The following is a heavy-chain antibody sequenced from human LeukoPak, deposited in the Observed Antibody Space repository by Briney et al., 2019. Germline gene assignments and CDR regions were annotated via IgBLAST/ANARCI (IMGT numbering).Heavy chain of an antibody. D-gene: IGHD3-10*01. CDR1: GGSISSNNYY. V-gene: IGHV4-39*07. CDR3: ARSPHAAGTLDY. J-gene: IGHJ4*02. CDR2: MYYSGST. Sequence: ASETLSLTCTVSGGSISSNNYYWGWIRQPPGKGLEWIGSMYYSGSTYYNPSLKSRVTISIDTPKNQFSLKLSSVTAADTAVYYCARSPHAAGTLDYWGQGTLVTVSS.